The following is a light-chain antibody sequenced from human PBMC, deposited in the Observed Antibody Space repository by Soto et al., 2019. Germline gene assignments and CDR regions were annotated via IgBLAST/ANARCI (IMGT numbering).Light chain of an antibody. Sequence: QSALTQPRSVSGSPGQSVTISCTGTSSGVGGYNYVSWYQQHPGKAPKLMIYDVSKRPSGVPDRFSGSKSGNTASLTISGLQAEDEAAYYCCSYAGSYTWVFGTGTKVTVL. CDR1: SSGVGGYNY. CDR2: DVS. J-gene: IGLJ1*01. CDR3: CSYAGSYTWV. V-gene: IGLV2-11*01.